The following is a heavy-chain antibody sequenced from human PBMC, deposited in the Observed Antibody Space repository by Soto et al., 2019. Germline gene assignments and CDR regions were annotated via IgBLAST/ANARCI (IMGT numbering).Heavy chain of an antibody. Sequence: KPSETLSLTCAVYGGSFSGYYWSWIRQPPGKGLEWIGEINHSGSTNYNPSLKSRVTISVDTSKNQFSLKLSSVTAADTAVYYCARRNSSGWPNYYYYGMDVWGQGTTVTVSS. V-gene: IGHV4-34*01. CDR3: ARRNSSGWPNYYYYGMDV. D-gene: IGHD6-19*01. CDR2: INHSGST. J-gene: IGHJ6*02. CDR1: GGSFSGYY.